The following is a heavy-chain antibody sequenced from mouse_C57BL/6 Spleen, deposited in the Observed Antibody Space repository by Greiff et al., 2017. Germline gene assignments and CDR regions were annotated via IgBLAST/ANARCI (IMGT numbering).Heavy chain of an antibody. D-gene: IGHD1-1*01. Sequence: VQLQQSGAELVRPGTSVKMSCKASGYTFTNYWIGWAKQRPGHGLEWIGDIYPGGGYTNYNEKFKGKATLTADKSSSTAYMQFSSLTSEDSAIYYCARHNYYGSSKGFDYWCQGTTLTVSS. CDR1: GYTFTNYW. J-gene: IGHJ2*01. CDR3: ARHNYYGSSKGFDY. V-gene: IGHV1-63*01. CDR2: IYPGGGYT.